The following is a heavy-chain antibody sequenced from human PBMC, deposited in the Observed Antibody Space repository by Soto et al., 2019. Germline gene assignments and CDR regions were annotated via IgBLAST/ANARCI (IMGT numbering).Heavy chain of an antibody. V-gene: IGHV1-69*13. CDR3: AREPTVTTEYYYYYGMDV. CDR2: IIPIFGTA. CDR1: GGTFSSYA. J-gene: IGHJ6*02. D-gene: IGHD4-17*01. Sequence: GASVKVSCKASGGTFSSYAISWVRQAPGQGLEWMGGIIPIFGTASYAQKFQGRVTITADESTSTAYMELSSLRSEDTAVYYCAREPTVTTEYYYYYGMDVWGQGTTVTVSS.